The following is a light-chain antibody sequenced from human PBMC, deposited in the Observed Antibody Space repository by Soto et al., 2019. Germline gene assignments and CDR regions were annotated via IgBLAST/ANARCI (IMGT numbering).Light chain of an antibody. CDR1: QSVLYSSKNKNY. Sequence: DIVMTQSPDSLAVSLGERATINCKSSQSVLYSSKNKNYLAWYQQKPGQPPKLLIYWASTREPGVPDRFSGSGSGTDSTLTISSLQAEDVAVYYCQQYYSTPLTFGGGTKVEIK. CDR2: WAS. V-gene: IGKV4-1*01. J-gene: IGKJ4*01. CDR3: QQYYSTPLT.